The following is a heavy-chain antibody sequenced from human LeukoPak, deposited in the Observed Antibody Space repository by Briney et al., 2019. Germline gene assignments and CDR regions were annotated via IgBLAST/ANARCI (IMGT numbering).Heavy chain of an antibody. CDR3: ARDCSGGSCYLYFDY. CDR1: GYTFTSYG. V-gene: IGHV1-18*01. J-gene: IGHJ4*02. CDR2: ISAYNGNT. Sequence: GASVKVSCTASGYTFTSYGISWVRQAPGQGLEWMGWISAYNGNTNYAQKLQGRVTVTTDTSTSTAYMELRSLRSDDTAVYYCARDCSGGSCYLYFDYWGQGTLVTVSS. D-gene: IGHD2-15*01.